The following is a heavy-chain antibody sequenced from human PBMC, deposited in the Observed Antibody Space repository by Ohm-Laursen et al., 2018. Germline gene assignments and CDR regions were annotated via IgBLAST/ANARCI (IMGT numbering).Heavy chain of an antibody. V-gene: IGHV3-23*01. D-gene: IGHD6-6*01. CDR2: ISGSGGGT. Sequence: SLRLSCAASGFTFSNYAMTWVRQAPGKRLEWVSAISGSGGGTYYADSVKGRFTISKDNSKNTLYPQMNSLRAEDTAVYYCAKGRGDSRSSLFDYWGQGTLVIVSS. CDR1: GFTFSNYA. CDR3: AKGRGDSRSSLFDY. J-gene: IGHJ4*02.